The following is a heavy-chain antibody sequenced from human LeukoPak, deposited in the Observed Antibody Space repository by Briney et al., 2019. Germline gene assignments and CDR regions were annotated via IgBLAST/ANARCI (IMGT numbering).Heavy chain of an antibody. CDR1: GFTFRNYA. V-gene: IGHV3-30-3*01. CDR3: ATHYYESSGYYSPDY. J-gene: IGHJ4*02. Sequence: GGSLRLSYAASGFTFRNYAMHWVRQAPGKGLEWVAVLSYDGSNKYYADSVKGRFTISRDNSKNTLYLQVNGLRAEDTAVYYCATHYYESSGYYSPDYWGQGTLVTVSS. D-gene: IGHD3-22*01. CDR2: LSYDGSNK.